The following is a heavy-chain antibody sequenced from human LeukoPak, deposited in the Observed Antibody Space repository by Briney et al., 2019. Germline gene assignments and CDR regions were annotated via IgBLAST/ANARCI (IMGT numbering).Heavy chain of an antibody. CDR2: IYSGGST. CDR1: GFTVSTNY. Sequence: PGGSLRLSCAASGFTVSTNYMSWVRQAPGKGLEWVSVIYSGGSTYYADSVKGRFTISRHNSEDTRYLQMNSLRAEDTAVYYCARGMTNPFDYWGQGTLVTVSS. CDR3: ARGMTNPFDY. V-gene: IGHV3-53*04. D-gene: IGHD4-17*01. J-gene: IGHJ4*02.